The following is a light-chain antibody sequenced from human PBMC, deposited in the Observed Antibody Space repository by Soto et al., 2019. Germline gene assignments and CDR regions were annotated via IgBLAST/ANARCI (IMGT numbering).Light chain of an antibody. V-gene: IGKV1-5*01. CDR3: QQYKSYPWT. CDR1: QSISSW. CDR2: DAS. Sequence: DIQMTQSPSTLSASVGDRVTITCRASQSISSWLAWYQQKPGKAPKVLIHDASSLESGVPSRFSGSGSGTDFTLSISSLQPDDFATYHCQQYKSYPWTFGQGTKVEIK. J-gene: IGKJ1*01.